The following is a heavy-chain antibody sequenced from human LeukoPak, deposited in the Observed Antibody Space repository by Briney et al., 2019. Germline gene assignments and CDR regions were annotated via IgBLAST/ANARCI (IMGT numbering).Heavy chain of an antibody. J-gene: IGHJ5*02. Sequence: GGSLRLSCAASGFTFSSYSMNWVRQAPGKGLEWVSYISSSSSTIYYADSVKGRFTISRDNAKNSLYLQMNSLRAEDTAVYYCARDFGSEVFDPWGQGTLVTVSS. V-gene: IGHV3-48*01. CDR3: ARDFGSEVFDP. CDR1: GFTFSSYS. D-gene: IGHD3-10*01. CDR2: ISSSSSTI.